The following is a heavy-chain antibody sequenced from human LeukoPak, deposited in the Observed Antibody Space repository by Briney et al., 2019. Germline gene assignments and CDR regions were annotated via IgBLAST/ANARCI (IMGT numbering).Heavy chain of an antibody. J-gene: IGHJ6*02. CDR1: GYTFTGYH. D-gene: IGHD3-10*01. CDR2: IIPIFGTA. CDR3: ARVQYGSGSYAYYGMDV. Sequence: SVKVSCKASGYTFTGYHMHWVRQAPGQGLEWMGGIIPIFGTANYAQKFQGRVTITADESTSTAYMELSSLRSEDTAVSYCARVQYGSGSYAYYGMDVWGQGTTVTVSS. V-gene: IGHV1-69*13.